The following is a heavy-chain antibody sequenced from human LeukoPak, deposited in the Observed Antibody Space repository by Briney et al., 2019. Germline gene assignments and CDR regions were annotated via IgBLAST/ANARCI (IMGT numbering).Heavy chain of an antibody. CDR2: TGFSDT. CDR1: GYRFSNYW. CDR3: ARYLGTGTPFDY. J-gene: IGHJ4*02. Sequence: GESLKISCKGSGYRFSNYWIGWVRQMPGKGLEWMGVTGFSDTRYSPSFQAQVSMSVDRSINTAYLQWGSLKASDTAVYYCARYLGTGTPFDYWSQGTLVTVSS. D-gene: IGHD3-16*01. V-gene: IGHV5-51*01.